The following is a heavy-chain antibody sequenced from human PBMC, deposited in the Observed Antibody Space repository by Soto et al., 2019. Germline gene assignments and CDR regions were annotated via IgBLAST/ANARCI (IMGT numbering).Heavy chain of an antibody. J-gene: IGHJ4*02. CDR1: GFTFSSYD. V-gene: IGHV3-13*04. Sequence: PGGSLRLSCSASGFTFSSYDMHWVRQGTGKGLEWVSAIGTTGDTYYAGSVKGRSTISRENAKNSLYLQMNSLRAGDTAIYFCARAIGPTLFDYWGQGTLVTVSS. D-gene: IGHD3-22*01. CDR3: ARAIGPTLFDY. CDR2: IGTTGDT.